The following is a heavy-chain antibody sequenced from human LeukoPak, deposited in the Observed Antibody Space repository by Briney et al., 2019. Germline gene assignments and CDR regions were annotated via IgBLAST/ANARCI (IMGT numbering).Heavy chain of an antibody. CDR2: IIPIFGTA. D-gene: IGHD2-15*01. CDR3: ASRYCSGGRCDSSYYYYYGMDV. Sequence: SVKVSCKASGYTFSAYYIHWVRQAPGQGLEWMGGIIPIFGTANYAQKFQGGVTITADESTSTAYMELSSLRSEDTAVYYCASRYCSGGRCDSSYYYYYGMDVWGQGTTVTVSS. J-gene: IGHJ6*02. V-gene: IGHV1-69*13. CDR1: GYTFSAYY.